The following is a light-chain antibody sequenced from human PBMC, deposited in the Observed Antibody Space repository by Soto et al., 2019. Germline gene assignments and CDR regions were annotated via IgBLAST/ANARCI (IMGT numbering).Light chain of an antibody. CDR3: QQYDTSRRT. CDR2: GAS. CDR1: QSIGSGY. V-gene: IGKV3-20*01. J-gene: IGKJ1*01. Sequence: EIVLTQSPGTLSLSPGERATLSCRASQSIGSGYLAWYQQKPGQAPRLLIYGASSRATGIPDRFSGSGSGTDFSLTISRLEPEDFAVYYCQQYDTSRRTFGQGTKVDIK.